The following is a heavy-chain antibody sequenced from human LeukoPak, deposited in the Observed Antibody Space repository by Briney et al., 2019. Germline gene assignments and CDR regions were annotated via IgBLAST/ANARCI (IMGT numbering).Heavy chain of an antibody. D-gene: IGHD5-18*01. V-gene: IGHV3-11*04. Sequence: GGSLRLSCAASGFTFSDYYMSWIRQAPGKGLEWVSYISSSGSTIYYADSVKGRFTISRDNAKNSLYLQMHGLRAEDTAIYYCARRAATERGHSYGLDYWGQGTLVTVSS. CDR1: GFTFSDYY. CDR3: ARRAATERGHSYGLDY. CDR2: ISSSGSTI. J-gene: IGHJ4*02.